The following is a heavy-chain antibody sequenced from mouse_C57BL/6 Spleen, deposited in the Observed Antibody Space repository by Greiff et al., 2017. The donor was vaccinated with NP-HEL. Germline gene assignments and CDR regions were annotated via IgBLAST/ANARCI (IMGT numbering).Heavy chain of an antibody. CDR1: GYTFTDYY. Sequence: VQLQQSGPELVKPGASVKISCKASGYTFTDYYMNWVKQSHGKSLEWIGDINPNNGGTSYNQKFKGKATLTVDKSSSTAYMELRSLTSEDSAVYYCALYGNPFIAMDYWGQGTSVTVSS. CDR3: ALYGNPFIAMDY. V-gene: IGHV1-26*01. J-gene: IGHJ4*01. D-gene: IGHD2-1*01. CDR2: INPNNGGT.